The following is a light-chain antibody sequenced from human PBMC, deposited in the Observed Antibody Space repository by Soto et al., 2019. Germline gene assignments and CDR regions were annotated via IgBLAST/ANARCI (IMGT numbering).Light chain of an antibody. CDR3: QHYNNWPYT. J-gene: IGKJ2*01. CDR2: GAS. Sequence: EIVMTQLPATLSVSPGERATLSCRASQSVSSNIAWYQQKPGQAPRLVIYGASTRATAIPARFSGIGSGTEFTLTISSLQSEDFAVYYCQHYNNWPYTFGQGTKLEIK. V-gene: IGKV3-15*01. CDR1: QSVSSN.